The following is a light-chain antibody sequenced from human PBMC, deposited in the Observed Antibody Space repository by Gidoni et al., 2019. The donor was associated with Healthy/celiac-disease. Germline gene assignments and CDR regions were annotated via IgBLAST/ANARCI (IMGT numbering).Light chain of an antibody. CDR1: QGVSSN. Sequence: EIGITQSPATLSVYPGERATLSCRSSQGVSSNLAWYQQKPGQAPRLLIYGESTRATGIPARFSGSGSGTEFTLTISRLQSEDFAVYYCQQYNNWPPLTFGGGTKVEIK. V-gene: IGKV3-15*01. CDR3: QQYNNWPPLT. J-gene: IGKJ4*01. CDR2: GES.